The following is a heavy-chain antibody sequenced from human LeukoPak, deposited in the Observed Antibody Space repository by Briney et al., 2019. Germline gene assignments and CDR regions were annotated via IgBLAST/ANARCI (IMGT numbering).Heavy chain of an antibody. D-gene: IGHD3-22*01. CDR1: GFTFSGFA. CDR2: ISGSGDNT. Sequence: GGSLRLSCAASGFTFSGFAMSWVRRTPGKGLEWVSGISGSGDNTLYADSVKGRFTISRDNSKNTLYLEMNSLRAEDTAIYYCAKDGGINSGYYYGEYFQHWGQGTMVTVSS. J-gene: IGHJ1*01. V-gene: IGHV3-23*01. CDR3: AKDGGINSGYYYGEYFQH.